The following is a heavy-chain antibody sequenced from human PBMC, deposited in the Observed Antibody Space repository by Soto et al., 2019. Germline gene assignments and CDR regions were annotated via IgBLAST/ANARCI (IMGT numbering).Heavy chain of an antibody. CDR2: INHSGST. D-gene: IGHD3-16*01. CDR3: ATDKITGLFDY. Sequence: QVQLQQWGAGLLKPSETLSLTCAVYGGSFSGYYWTWIRQPPGTGLEWIGEINHSGSTNYNPSLKSRVTISADTSKNQSARKLTSVTSADAAVYYCATDKITGLFDYWGQGTLVTVSS. V-gene: IGHV4-34*01. J-gene: IGHJ4*02. CDR1: GGSFSGYY.